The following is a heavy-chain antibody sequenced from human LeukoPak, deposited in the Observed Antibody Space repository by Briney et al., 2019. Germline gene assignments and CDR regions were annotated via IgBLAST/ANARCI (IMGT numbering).Heavy chain of an antibody. Sequence: GGSLRLSCAASGVTFSNYAMSWVRQAPGKGLEWVSAFLAAGGGTFYADSVKGRFTISRDNSKNTLYLQMNNLRDDDTAVYYCVKEPKLSDWFFDLWGRGTLVTVSS. D-gene: IGHD1-1*01. J-gene: IGHJ2*01. CDR2: FLAAGGGT. CDR3: VKEPKLSDWFFDL. V-gene: IGHV3-23*01. CDR1: GVTFSNYA.